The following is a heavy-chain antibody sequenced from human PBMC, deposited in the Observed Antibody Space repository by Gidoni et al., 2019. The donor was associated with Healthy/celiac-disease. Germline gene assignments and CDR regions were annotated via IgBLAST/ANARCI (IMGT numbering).Heavy chain of an antibody. CDR3: ARDYGDFPYAFDI. D-gene: IGHD4-17*01. CDR1: VGSIRSCGYS. Sequence: QLQLQESGSGLVKPSQTLSLTCAVSVGSIRSCGYSWSWILQPAGKGREWIGYIYHSGSTCYNPSLKSRVTISVDRSKNQFSLKLSSVTAADTAVYDCARDYGDFPYAFDIWGQGTMVTVSS. J-gene: IGHJ3*02. V-gene: IGHV4-30-2*01. CDR2: IYHSGST.